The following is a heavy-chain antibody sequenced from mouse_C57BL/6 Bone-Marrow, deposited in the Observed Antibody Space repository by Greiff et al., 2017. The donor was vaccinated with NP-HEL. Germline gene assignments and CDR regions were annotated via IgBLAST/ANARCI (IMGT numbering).Heavy chain of an antibody. D-gene: IGHD1-1*01. Sequence: EVQGVESGEGLVKPGGSLKLSCAASGFTFSSYAMSWVRQTPEKRLEWVAYISSGGDYIYYADTVKGRFTISRDNARNTLYLQMSSLKSEDTAMYYCTRDRVYYGSSWSYWYFDVWGTGTTVTVSS. J-gene: IGHJ1*03. V-gene: IGHV5-9-1*02. CDR1: GFTFSSYA. CDR3: TRDRVYYGSSWSYWYFDV. CDR2: ISSGGDYI.